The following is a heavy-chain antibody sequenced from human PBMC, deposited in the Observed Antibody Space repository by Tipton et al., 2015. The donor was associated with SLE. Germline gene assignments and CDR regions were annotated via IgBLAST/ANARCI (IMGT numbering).Heavy chain of an antibody. CDR2: IYSGGST. Sequence: SLRLSCAASGFTFSSYAMSWVRQAPGKGLEWVSVIYSGGSTYYADSVKGRSTISRDNSKNTLYLQMNSLRAEDTAVYYCAKGPRQQPDCFDYWGQGPLVTVSS. CDR3: AKGPRQQPDCFDY. D-gene: IGHD6-13*01. V-gene: IGHV3-23*03. CDR1: GFTFSSYA. J-gene: IGHJ4*02.